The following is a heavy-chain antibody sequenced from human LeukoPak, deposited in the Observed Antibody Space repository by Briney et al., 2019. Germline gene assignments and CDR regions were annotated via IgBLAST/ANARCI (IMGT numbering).Heavy chain of an antibody. CDR3: ARQTPQEYYDFWSGYPKTYWYFDL. D-gene: IGHD3-3*01. Sequence: SETLSLTCTVSGGSISSSSYYWGWIRQPPGKGLEWIGSIYYSGSTYYNPSLKSRVTISVDTSKNRFSLKLSSVTAADTAVYYCARQTPQEYYDFWSGYPKTYWYFDLWGRGTLVTVSS. CDR2: IYYSGST. J-gene: IGHJ2*01. CDR1: GGSISSSSYY. V-gene: IGHV4-39*01.